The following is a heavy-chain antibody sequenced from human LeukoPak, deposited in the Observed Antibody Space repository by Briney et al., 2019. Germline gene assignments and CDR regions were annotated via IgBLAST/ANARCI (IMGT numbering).Heavy chain of an antibody. Sequence: GGSLRLSCAASGLTGSHNYVSWVRQAPGKGLEWVSAIHTSGDTYYADSVKGRFTISRDNSKNTLYLQVNSLRADDTAIYYCAKKEGGFAHWGQGALVTVSS. D-gene: IGHD1-26*01. J-gene: IGHJ4*02. CDR2: IHTSGDT. CDR1: GLTGSHNY. V-gene: IGHV3-53*01. CDR3: AKKEGGFAH.